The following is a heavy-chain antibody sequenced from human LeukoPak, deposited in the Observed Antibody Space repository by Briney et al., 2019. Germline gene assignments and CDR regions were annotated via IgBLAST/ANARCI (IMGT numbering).Heavy chain of an antibody. V-gene: IGHV5-51*01. CDR3: ARRHDFWSGYYGSDWNFDY. D-gene: IGHD3-3*01. J-gene: IGHJ4*02. CDR2: IYPGDSET. CDR1: GYSFTSYW. Sequence: GESLKISCKCSGYSFTSYWIGWVRQMPGKGVEGMGIIYPGDSETRYSPSFQGQVTISADKSISTAYLQWSSLKASDTAMYYCARRHDFWSGYYGSDWNFDYWGQGTLVTVSS.